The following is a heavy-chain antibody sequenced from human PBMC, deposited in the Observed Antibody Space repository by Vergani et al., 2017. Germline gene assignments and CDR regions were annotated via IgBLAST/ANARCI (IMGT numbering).Heavy chain of an antibody. CDR2: IHTGGST. CDR3: ACSHPYCTSGSCPAI. CDR1: GESIRSGSHY. V-gene: IGHV4-61*02. D-gene: IGHD2-15*01. Sequence: QVKLQESGPGLLKPSQTLSLTCTVSGESIRSGSHYWSWIRQPAGKGLEWIGHIHTGGSTDLNPSFKSRVSISVDTSKSQFSLKLNSVTVADTAVYYCACSHPYCTSGSCPAIWGEGTLVTVSS. J-gene: IGHJ4*02.